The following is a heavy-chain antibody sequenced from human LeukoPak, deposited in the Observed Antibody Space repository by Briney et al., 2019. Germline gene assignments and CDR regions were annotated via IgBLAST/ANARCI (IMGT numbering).Heavy chain of an antibody. D-gene: IGHD2-2*01. V-gene: IGHV4-4*07. CDR1: GGSISSYY. Sequence: SETLSLTCTVSGGSISSYYWSWLRQPAGKGLEWIGRIYTSGSTNYNPSLKSRVTMSVDTSKNQFSLKLSSVTAADTAVYYCAREDIVVVPAALDPWGQGTLVTVSS. CDR2: IYTSGST. CDR3: AREDIVVVPAALDP. J-gene: IGHJ5*02.